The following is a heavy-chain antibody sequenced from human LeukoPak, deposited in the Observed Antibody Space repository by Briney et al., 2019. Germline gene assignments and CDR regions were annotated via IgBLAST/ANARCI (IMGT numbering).Heavy chain of an antibody. D-gene: IGHD3-22*01. J-gene: IGHJ4*02. Sequence: ASVKVSCKASGYTFTGYYMHWVRQAPGQGLEWMGWINPNSGGTNYAQEFEGRVTMTRDTSISTAYMELSGLRSDDTAIYYCATLGDISGYYLWDYWGQGTLVTVSS. CDR3: ATLGDISGYYLWDY. CDR1: GYTFTGYY. CDR2: INPNSGGT. V-gene: IGHV1-2*02.